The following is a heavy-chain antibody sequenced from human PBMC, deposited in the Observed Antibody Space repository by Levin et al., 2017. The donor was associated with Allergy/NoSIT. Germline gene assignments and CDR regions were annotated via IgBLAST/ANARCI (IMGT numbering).Heavy chain of an antibody. CDR3: ARQLGNFWSGYNYFDY. Sequence: GESLKISCAASGFTFSSYEMNWVRRAPGKGLEWVSYISSTGSTIYSADSVKGRFTISRDNAKNSLYLHMNSLRAEDTAVYYCARQLGNFWSGYNYFDYWGEGTMVTVSS. V-gene: IGHV3-48*03. D-gene: IGHD3-3*01. CDR2: ISSTGSTI. J-gene: IGHJ4*02. CDR1: GFTFSSYE.